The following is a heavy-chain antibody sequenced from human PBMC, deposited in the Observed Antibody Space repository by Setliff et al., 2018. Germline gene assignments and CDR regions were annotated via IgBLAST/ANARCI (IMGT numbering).Heavy chain of an antibody. CDR2: ISNDAYTI. CDR1: GFSFSDYY. Sequence: GSLRLSCAASGFSFSDYYMMWIRQAPGKGLEWVSYISNDAYTIHYADSMKGRLTISRDNSKNSVFLQVNSLRVEDTAVYYCARVHYETSTYSPTLFDHWGQGALVTVSS. CDR3: ARVHYETSTYSPTLFDH. D-gene: IGHD3-22*01. J-gene: IGHJ4*02. V-gene: IGHV3-11*01.